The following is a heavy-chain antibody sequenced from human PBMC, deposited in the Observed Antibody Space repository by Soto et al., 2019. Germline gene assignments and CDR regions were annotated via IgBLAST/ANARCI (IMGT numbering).Heavy chain of an antibody. Sequence: SETLSLTCTVSGGSISSGDYYWSWIRQPPGKGLEWIGYIYYSGSTYYNPSLKSRVTISVDTSKNQFSLKLSSVTAADTAVYYCARVTSGYDCWFDPWGQGTLVTVSS. J-gene: IGHJ5*02. CDR1: GGSISSGDYY. V-gene: IGHV4-30-4*01. D-gene: IGHD5-12*01. CDR3: ARVTSGYDCWFDP. CDR2: IYYSGST.